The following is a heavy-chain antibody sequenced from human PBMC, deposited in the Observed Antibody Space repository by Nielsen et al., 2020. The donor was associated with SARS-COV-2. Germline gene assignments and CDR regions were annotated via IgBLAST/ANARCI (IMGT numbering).Heavy chain of an antibody. J-gene: IGHJ4*02. CDR1: GFTFSNAW. CDR3: ATLAVAGTPNDY. D-gene: IGHD6-19*01. Sequence: GESLKISCAASGFTFSNAWMSWVRQAPGKGLEWVGRIKSKTDGGTTDYAAPVKGRFTISRDDSKNTLYLQMNSLKTEDTAVYYCATLAVAGTPNDYWGQGTLVTVSS. CDR2: IKSKTDGGTT. V-gene: IGHV3-15*01.